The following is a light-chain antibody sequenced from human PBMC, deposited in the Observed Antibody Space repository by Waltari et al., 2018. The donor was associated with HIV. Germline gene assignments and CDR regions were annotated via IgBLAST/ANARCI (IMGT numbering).Light chain of an antibody. V-gene: IGKV3-20*01. CDR2: AAS. CDR3: KQYYSPSYT. CDR1: QTININF. J-gene: IGKJ2*01. Sequence: ETVLTQSPGTLSLSPGERATLSCRTSQTININFLAWYQTKPGQPPRLLSYAASSRATGIPDRFSGSGSGPDVTLTISRLEPEDSAVYYCKQYYSPSYTFGQGTKLEIK.